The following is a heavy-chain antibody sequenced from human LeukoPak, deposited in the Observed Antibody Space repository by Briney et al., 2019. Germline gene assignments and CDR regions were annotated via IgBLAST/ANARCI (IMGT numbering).Heavy chain of an antibody. Sequence: GGSLRLSCSASGFTFSNFAMSWVRQAPGKGLEWVSAVSSDGINTYYTDSLKGRFTISRDNSKNTVFLQMHSLTAEDTAVYYCAKLLMAMVRGVDIDCWGQGTLVTVSS. CDR3: AKLLMAMVRGVDIDC. CDR2: VSSDGINT. CDR1: GFTFSNFA. V-gene: IGHV3-23*01. J-gene: IGHJ4*02. D-gene: IGHD3-10*01.